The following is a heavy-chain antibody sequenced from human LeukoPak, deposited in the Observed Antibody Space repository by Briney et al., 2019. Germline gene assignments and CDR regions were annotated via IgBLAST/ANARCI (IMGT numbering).Heavy chain of an antibody. CDR2: IYSGGST. CDR1: GFTVSSNY. CDR3: AREYNRYSSSWYAGRGYGMDV. D-gene: IGHD6-13*01. V-gene: IGHV3-66*01. Sequence: GGSLRLSCAASGFTVSSNYMSWVRQAPGKGLEWVSVIYSGGSTYYADSVKGRFTISRDNSKNTLYLQMNSLRAEDTAVYYCAREYNRYSSSWYAGRGYGMDVWGQGTTVTVSS. J-gene: IGHJ6*02.